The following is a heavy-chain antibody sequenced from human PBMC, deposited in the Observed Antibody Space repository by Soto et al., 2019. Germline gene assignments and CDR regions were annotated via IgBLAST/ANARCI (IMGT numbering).Heavy chain of an antibody. V-gene: IGHV3-15*01. CDR3: VKDFRCAD. CDR1: VFTFSDAW. CDR2: IKSKSDGGTT. D-gene: IGHD2-8*01. J-gene: IGHJ4*02. Sequence: WWSLRLSCSASVFTFSDAWMSWVRQAPGKGLDWVGRIKSKSDGGTTEYAAPVRGRFTISRDNSKNTLSLQMSSLRDEDTALYYCVKDFRCADWGQGTRVTVSS.